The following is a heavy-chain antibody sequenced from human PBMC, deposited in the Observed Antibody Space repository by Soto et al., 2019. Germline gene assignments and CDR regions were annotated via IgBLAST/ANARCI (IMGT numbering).Heavy chain of an antibody. Sequence: GGSLRLSCAASGFTFSSYAMSWVRQAPGKGLEWVSAISGSGGSTYYADSVKGRFTISRDNSKNTLDLQMNSLRAEDTAVYYCAKWAYSGSYLDGMDVWGQGTTVTVSS. D-gene: IGHD1-26*01. J-gene: IGHJ6*02. CDR3: AKWAYSGSYLDGMDV. CDR2: ISGSGGST. V-gene: IGHV3-23*01. CDR1: GFTFSSYA.